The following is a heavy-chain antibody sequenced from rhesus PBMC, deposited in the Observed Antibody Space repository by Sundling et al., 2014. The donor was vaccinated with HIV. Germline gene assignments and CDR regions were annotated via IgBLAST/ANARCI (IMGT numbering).Heavy chain of an antibody. CDR1: GDSIRSTFW. CDR2: IYGGSPST. V-gene: IGHV4-147*01. J-gene: IGHJ4*01. Sequence: QVQLQESGPGLVKPSETLSLTCAVSGDSIRSTFWSWIRQPPGKGLEWIGYIYGGSPSTNYNPSLWSRVTISKDTSKNQFSLNLSSVTASDTAVYYCARGRRYYSGDYFFDYWGQGVLVTVSS. D-gene: IGHD3-16*01. CDR3: ARGRRYYSGDYFFDY.